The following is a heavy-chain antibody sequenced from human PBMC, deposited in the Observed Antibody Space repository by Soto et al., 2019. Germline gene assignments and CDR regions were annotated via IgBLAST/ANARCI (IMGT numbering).Heavy chain of an antibody. Sequence: QVQLQESGPGLVKPSQTLSLTCTVSGGSISSGGTYWSWIRQHPGKGLEWIGYVYYSGSIYYNPSLRSRVSIAVDTSKNQVALNLSSLTAADTAVYYWARETWFGEFNCFDSWGQGTLVTVSS. V-gene: IGHV4-31*03. CDR3: ARETWFGEFNCFDS. J-gene: IGHJ5*01. CDR2: VYYSGSI. CDR1: GGSISSGGTY. D-gene: IGHD3-10*01.